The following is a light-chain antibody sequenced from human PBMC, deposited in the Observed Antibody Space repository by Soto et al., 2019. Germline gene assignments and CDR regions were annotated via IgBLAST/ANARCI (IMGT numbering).Light chain of an antibody. Sequence: QSVLTQPPSASGTPGQRVTLSCSGSSSNIGSNYVYWYQQLPGTAPKLLIYRNNQRPSGVPDRFSGSKSGTSASLAISGLRSEDEADYYCVAWDDSLSGVVVGGGTKLTVL. V-gene: IGLV1-47*01. CDR3: VAWDDSLSGVV. CDR1: SSNIGSNY. CDR2: RNN. J-gene: IGLJ2*01.